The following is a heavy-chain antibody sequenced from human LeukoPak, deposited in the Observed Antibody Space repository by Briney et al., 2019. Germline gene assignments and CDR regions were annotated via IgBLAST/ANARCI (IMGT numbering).Heavy chain of an antibody. CDR2: ISGSGGST. Sequence: GSLKLSCAASGFPFSSYAMSWARQAPGKGLEGVLAISGSGGSTYYADSVKGRFTISRDNSKNTLYLQMNSLRAEDTAVYYCAKDGASQLYPYYFDYWGQGTLVTVSS. CDR3: AKDGASQLYPYYFDY. D-gene: IGHD2-2*01. CDR1: GFPFSSYA. V-gene: IGHV3-23*01. J-gene: IGHJ4*02.